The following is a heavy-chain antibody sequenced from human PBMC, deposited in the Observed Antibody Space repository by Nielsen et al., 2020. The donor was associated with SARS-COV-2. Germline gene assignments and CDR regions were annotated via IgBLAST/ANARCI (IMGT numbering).Heavy chain of an antibody. CDR1: GYKFSNYY. CDR3: ARGGIALVRGTPERFDP. D-gene: IGHD3-10*01. Sequence: ASVKVSCKASGYKFSNYYMYWVRQAPGQGLEWMGWMNTNTGDPMYAQDFTGRFVFSLDSSVSTAYLHISGLKPEDTAVYYCARGGIALVRGTPERFDPWGQGTLVTVST. CDR2: MNTNTGDP. J-gene: IGHJ5*02. V-gene: IGHV7-4-1*02.